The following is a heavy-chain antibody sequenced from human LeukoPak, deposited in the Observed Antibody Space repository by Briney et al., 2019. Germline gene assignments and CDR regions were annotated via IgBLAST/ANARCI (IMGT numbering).Heavy chain of an antibody. CDR1: GYSISSGYY. D-gene: IGHD6-13*01. Sequence: SETLSLTCAVSGYSISSGYYWIWIRQPPGKGLEWIGSLYHSDSIYHNPSLESRVTMSVDTSKNQFSLKLSFVTAADTAVYYCARQHDSYHYYYVDVWGKGTTVTVSS. V-gene: IGHV4-38-2*01. CDR2: LYHSDSI. J-gene: IGHJ6*03. CDR3: ARQHDSYHYYYVDV.